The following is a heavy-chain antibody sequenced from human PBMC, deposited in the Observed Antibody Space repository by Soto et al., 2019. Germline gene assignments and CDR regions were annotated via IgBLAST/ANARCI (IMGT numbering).Heavy chain of an antibody. Sequence: GGSLRLSCAASGFTFSSFGMNWVRQAPGKGLEWVSSLSPNGGSTYYAESVKGRFTISRDNAKNALFLQMDSLRAEDTAVYFCAKSKDSTIFGVVIYYFDTWGQGALVTVSS. CDR3: AKSKDSTIFGVVIYYFDT. CDR2: LSPNGGST. CDR1: GFTFSSFG. J-gene: IGHJ4*02. D-gene: IGHD3-3*01. V-gene: IGHV3-23*01.